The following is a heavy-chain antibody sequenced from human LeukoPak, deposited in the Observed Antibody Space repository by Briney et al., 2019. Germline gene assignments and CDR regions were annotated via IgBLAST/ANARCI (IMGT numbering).Heavy chain of an antibody. D-gene: IGHD1-1*01. CDR2: SYHRGST. Sequence: SETLSLTCTVSGGSISSYYWRWIRQPLGKGLEWIGWSYHRGSTSYNPSLKSRVAISVDTSKNQFSLKLSSVTAADTAVYYCARDRELGYWGQGTLVTVSS. J-gene: IGHJ4*02. CDR1: GGSISSYY. CDR3: ARDRELGY. V-gene: IGHV4-59*01.